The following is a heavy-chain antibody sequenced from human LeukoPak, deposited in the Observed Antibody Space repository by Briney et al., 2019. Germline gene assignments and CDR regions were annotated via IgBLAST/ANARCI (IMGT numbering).Heavy chain of an antibody. D-gene: IGHD3-10*01. CDR1: GFTFSSYG. Sequence: PGGSLRLSCAASGFTFSSYGMHWVRQAPGKGLEWVAVISYDGSNKYYADSVKGRFTISRDNSKNTLYLQMNSLGAEDTAVYYCAKDCLARRGYYYYYMDVWGKGTTVTVSS. CDR3: AKDCLARRGYYYYYMDV. CDR2: ISYDGSNK. V-gene: IGHV3-30*18. J-gene: IGHJ6*03.